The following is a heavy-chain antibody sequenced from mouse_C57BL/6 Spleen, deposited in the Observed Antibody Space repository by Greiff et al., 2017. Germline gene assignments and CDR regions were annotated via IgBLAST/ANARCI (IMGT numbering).Heavy chain of an antibody. J-gene: IGHJ4*01. CDR3: ARRAPDYSYAMDY. Sequence: QVQLQQPGAELVMPGASVKLSCKASGYTFTSYWMHWVKQRPGQGLEWIGEIDPSDSYTNYNQKFKGKSTLTVDESSSTAYMQLSSLTSEDSAVYYCARRAPDYSYAMDYWGQGTSVTVSS. D-gene: IGHD2-4*01. V-gene: IGHV1-69*01. CDR2: IDPSDSYT. CDR1: GYTFTSYW.